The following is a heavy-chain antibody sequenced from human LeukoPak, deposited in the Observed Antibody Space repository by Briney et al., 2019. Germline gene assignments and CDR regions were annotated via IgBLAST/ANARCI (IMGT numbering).Heavy chain of an antibody. Sequence: PGGSLRLSCAASGFTFSSYWMSWVRQAPGKGLEWVANIKQDGSEKYYVDSVKGRFTISRDNAENSLYLQMNSLRAEDTAVYYCARDQLGASAEWYFDYWGQGTLVTVSS. V-gene: IGHV3-7*01. CDR2: IKQDGSEK. D-gene: IGHD7-27*01. CDR1: GFTFSSYW. J-gene: IGHJ4*02. CDR3: ARDQLGASAEWYFDY.